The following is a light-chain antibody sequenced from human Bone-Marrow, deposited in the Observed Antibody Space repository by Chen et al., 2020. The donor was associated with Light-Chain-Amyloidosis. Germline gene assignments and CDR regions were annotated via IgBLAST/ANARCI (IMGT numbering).Light chain of an antibody. J-gene: IGLJ3*02. V-gene: IGLV6-57*01. CDR1: SGSIATNY. Sequence: NFMLTQPHSVSESPGKTVIISCTRSSGSIATNYVQWYQQHPGSSPTTVIYEDYQRPSGVPDRFSGSIDRSSNSASLTISGLKTEDEADYYCQSYQGSSQGVFGGGTKLTVL. CDR2: EDY. CDR3: QSYQGSSQGV.